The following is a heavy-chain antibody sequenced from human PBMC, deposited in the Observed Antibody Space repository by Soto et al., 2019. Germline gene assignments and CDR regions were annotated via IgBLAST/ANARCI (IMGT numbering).Heavy chain of an antibody. J-gene: IGHJ4*02. Sequence: QVQLVQSGAEVKKPGASVKISCKASGYNFIGQYIHWVRQAPGQGLEWMGIINPSGGGTTYAQQFQGSVVMPSDASTSTVYVELSGLTSEDTALYFCARLIGVHNTQPFWLGYFYYWGQGTLVTVSA. CDR1: GYNFIGQY. CDR3: ARLIGVHNTQPFWLGYFYY. D-gene: IGHD3-3*01. V-gene: IGHV1-46*01. CDR2: INPSGGGT.